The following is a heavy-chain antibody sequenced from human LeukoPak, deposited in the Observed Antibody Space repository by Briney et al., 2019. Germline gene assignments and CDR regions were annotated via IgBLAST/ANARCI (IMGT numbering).Heavy chain of an antibody. Sequence: ASVKVSFKVSGYTLTELSMHWVRQAPGKGLEWMGGFDPEDGETIYAQKFQGRVTMTEDTSTDTAYMELSSLRSEDTAVYYCATGAHYGSGSNFDYWGQGTLVTVSS. D-gene: IGHD3-10*01. CDR2: FDPEDGET. CDR1: GYTLTELS. J-gene: IGHJ4*02. CDR3: ATGAHYGSGSNFDY. V-gene: IGHV1-24*01.